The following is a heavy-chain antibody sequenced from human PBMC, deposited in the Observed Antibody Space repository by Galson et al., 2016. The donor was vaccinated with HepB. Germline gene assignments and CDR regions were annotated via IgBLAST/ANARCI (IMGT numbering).Heavy chain of an antibody. CDR2: ISYDGSDK. V-gene: IGHV3-30-3*01. D-gene: IGHD5-12*01. CDR1: GFTFSSYA. J-gene: IGHJ4*02. Sequence: SLRLSCAASGFTFSSYAMHWVRQAPGKGLEWVAIISYDGSDKYYADSVRSRFTISRDNSKNTLYLQMNSLRAEDTAVYYCARSYNMNIMATGGYWGQGTLVTVSS. CDR3: ARSYNMNIMATGGY.